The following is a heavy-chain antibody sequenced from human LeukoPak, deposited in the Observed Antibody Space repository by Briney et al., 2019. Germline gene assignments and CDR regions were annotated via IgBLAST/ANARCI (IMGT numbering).Heavy chain of an antibody. D-gene: IGHD3-10*01. V-gene: IGHV3-30*04. CDR2: ISYDGSKE. CDR1: GFTFNRYA. CDR3: ARAGGKIRGFGGFQQ. Sequence: GGSLRLSCAASGFTFNRYAMHWVRQAPGKGLEWLAVISYDGSKEYYADSVKGRFSISRDNSRNTVFLQMNSLRPEDTAVYYCARAGGKIRGFGGFQQWGQGTLVTVSS. J-gene: IGHJ1*01.